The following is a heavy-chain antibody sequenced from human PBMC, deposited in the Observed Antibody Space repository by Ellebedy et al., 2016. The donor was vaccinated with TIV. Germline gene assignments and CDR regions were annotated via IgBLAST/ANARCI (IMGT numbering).Heavy chain of an antibody. J-gene: IGHJ4*02. Sequence: SETLSLTXAVSGYSISSNNWWGWIRQPPGKGLEWIGYIYDSENTHYNPSLKSRVTMSVDTSKNQFSLKLSSVTAVDTAVYYCASWGDYGGNRHLDYWGQGTLLTVSS. CDR3: ASWGDYGGNRHLDY. CDR2: IYDSENT. V-gene: IGHV4-28*01. CDR1: GYSISSNNW. D-gene: IGHD4-23*01.